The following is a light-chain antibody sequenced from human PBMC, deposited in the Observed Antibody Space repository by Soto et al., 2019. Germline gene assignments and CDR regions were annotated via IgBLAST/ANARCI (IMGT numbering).Light chain of an antibody. CDR1: SSNIGKNT. J-gene: IGLJ1*01. CDR2: TDN. Sequence: QSVLAQPPSVSGTPGQRVTISCCGSSSNIGKNTVSWYQQLPGAAPKPLISTDNQRPSGVPDRFSGSKSGTSASLAISGLQSEDEADYYCAAWDNSLNGHVFGTGTKLTVL. CDR3: AAWDNSLNGHV. V-gene: IGLV1-44*01.